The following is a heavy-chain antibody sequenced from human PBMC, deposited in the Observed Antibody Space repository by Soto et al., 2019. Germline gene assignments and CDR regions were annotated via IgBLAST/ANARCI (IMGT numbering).Heavy chain of an antibody. CDR3: ATSYGNAWYTY. CDR2: IYYSGST. V-gene: IGHV4-31*03. Sequence: PSETLSLTCTVSGGSISSGGYYWSWIRQHPGKGLEWIGYIYYSGSTYYNPSLKSRLTLSVDRSKNQFTLQLTSVTAADTAVYYCATSYGNAWYTYWGQGTQVTVSS. J-gene: IGHJ4*02. CDR1: GGSISSGGYY. D-gene: IGHD6-13*01.